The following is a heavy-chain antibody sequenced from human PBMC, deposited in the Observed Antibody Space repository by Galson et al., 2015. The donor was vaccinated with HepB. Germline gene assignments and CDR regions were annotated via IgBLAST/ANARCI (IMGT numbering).Heavy chain of an antibody. CDR1: GYTFTSYG. CDR2: ISAYNGNT. Sequence: SVKVSCKASGYTFTSYGISWVRQAPGQGLEWMGWISAYNGNTNYAQKLQGRVTMTTDTSTSTAYMELRSLRSDDTAVYYCARPNDSGPNPSGYDYWGQGTLVTVSS. J-gene: IGHJ4*02. V-gene: IGHV1-18*04. D-gene: IGHD2-8*01. CDR3: ARPNDSGPNPSGYDY.